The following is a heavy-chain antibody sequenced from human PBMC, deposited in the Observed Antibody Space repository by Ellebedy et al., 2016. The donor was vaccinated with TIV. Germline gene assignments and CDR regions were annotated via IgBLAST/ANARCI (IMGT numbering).Heavy chain of an antibody. V-gene: IGHV1-2*02. CDR1: GYTFTGHY. CDR2: INPNSGVT. J-gene: IGHJ4*02. D-gene: IGHD1-26*01. Sequence: ASVKVSCXASGYTFTGHYMHWVRQAPGQGPEWVGCINPNSGVTAYPPKFQGRVTVTRDTSVSIVSMDLSSLRSDDTALYYCAREMLGDNKSFDYWGQGTLVTASS. CDR3: AREMLGDNKSFDY.